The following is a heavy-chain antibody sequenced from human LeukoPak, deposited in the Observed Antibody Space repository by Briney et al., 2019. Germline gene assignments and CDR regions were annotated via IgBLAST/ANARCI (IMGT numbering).Heavy chain of an antibody. CDR3: AKTRPWGAVAGNY. CDR1: GFTFSNYA. Sequence: GSLRHSCAASGFTFSNYAMSWVRQAPGKGLEWVSTISDSGGSTYYADPVKGRFTISRDNSKNTLYLQMNSLRAEDTAVYYCAKTRPWGAVAGNYWGQGTLVTVSS. V-gene: IGHV3-23*01. D-gene: IGHD6-19*01. J-gene: IGHJ4*02. CDR2: ISDSGGST.